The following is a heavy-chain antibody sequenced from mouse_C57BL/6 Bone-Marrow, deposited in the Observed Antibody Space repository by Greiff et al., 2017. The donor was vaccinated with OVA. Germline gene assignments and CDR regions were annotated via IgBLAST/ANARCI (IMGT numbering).Heavy chain of an antibody. V-gene: IGHV7-1*01. CDR1: GFTFSDFY. CDR2: SRNKANDYTT. J-gene: IGHJ1*03. Sequence: EVKLMESGGGLVQSGRSLRLSCATSGFTFSDFYMEWVRQAPGKGLEWIAASRNKANDYTTEYSASVKGRFIVSRDTSQSILYLQMNALRAEDTAIYYCARDAVAHWYFDVWGTGTTVTVSS. D-gene: IGHD1-1*01. CDR3: ARDAVAHWYFDV.